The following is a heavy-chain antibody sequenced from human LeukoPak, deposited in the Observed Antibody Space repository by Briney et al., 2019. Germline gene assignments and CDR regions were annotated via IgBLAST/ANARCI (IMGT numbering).Heavy chain of an antibody. CDR3: ANILGASYSGFDYGDY. J-gene: IGHJ4*02. V-gene: IGHV3-30*02. CDR1: GFTFSSYG. CDR2: MRYDGTNK. Sequence: PGGSLRLSCAASGFTFSSYGMHWVCQAPGKGLEWVAFMRYDGTNKYYADSVKGRFTISRDNSKNTLYLQMNSLRAEDTAVYCCANILGASYSGFDYGDYWGQGTLVTVSS. D-gene: IGHD5-12*01.